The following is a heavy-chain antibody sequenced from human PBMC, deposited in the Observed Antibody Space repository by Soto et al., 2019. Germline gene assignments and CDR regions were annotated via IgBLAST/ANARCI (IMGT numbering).Heavy chain of an antibody. J-gene: IGHJ5*02. V-gene: IGHV3-23*01. CDR3: AKSLRGAAAGAYNWFDP. D-gene: IGHD6-13*01. CDR2: ISGGGGTT. Sequence: GGSLRLSCAASGFTFSSYAMSWVRQAPGKGLEWVSGISGGGGTTYYADSVEGRFSISRDNSKNTLYLQMNGLRAEDTAVYYCAKSLRGAAAGAYNWFDPWGQGTLVTVSS. CDR1: GFTFSSYA.